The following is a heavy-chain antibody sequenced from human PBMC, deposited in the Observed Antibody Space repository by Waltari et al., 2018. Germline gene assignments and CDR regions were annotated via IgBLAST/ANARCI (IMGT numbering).Heavy chain of an antibody. CDR3: ATKDYSTWYGI. CDR2: IYTGGET. D-gene: IGHD4-4*01. Sequence: EVQLVESGGGLIQPGGSLTLSCAASGFTVGSNHMSWVRQAPGKELGWVSVIYTGGETYYPDSVKGRFTISRDNSKNTLYLQMNNLRADDTAVYYCATKDYSTWYGIWGQGTTVTVSS. V-gene: IGHV3-53*01. CDR1: GFTVGSNH. J-gene: IGHJ3*01.